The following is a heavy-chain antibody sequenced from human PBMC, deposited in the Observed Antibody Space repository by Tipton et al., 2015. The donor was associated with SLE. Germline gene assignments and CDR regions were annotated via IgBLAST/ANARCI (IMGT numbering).Heavy chain of an antibody. CDR2: IHTGGST. J-gene: IGHJ4*02. CDR3: ATGSGSPRY. V-gene: IGHV4-61*02. D-gene: IGHD6-6*01. Sequence: TLSLTCTVSGGSVNSGSYYCTWMRQPAGAGLELIGRIHTGGSTNYNPSLKSLVTISLDKSKNLFSLNLASVTAADTAAYYCATGSGSPRYWGQGTLVTVSS. CDR1: GGSVNSGSYY.